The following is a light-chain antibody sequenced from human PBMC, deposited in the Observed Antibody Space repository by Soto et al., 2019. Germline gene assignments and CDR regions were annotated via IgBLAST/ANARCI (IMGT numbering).Light chain of an antibody. CDR1: SSDVGGYNY. J-gene: IGLJ1*01. CDR2: EVS. Sequence: QSVLPQPSSGSGSPGQSITISCTGTSSDVGGYNYVSWYQQHPGKGPKLMIYEVSNRPSGVSNRFSGSKSGNTATLTISGLQAEDEADYYCSSYTSTTTRVFGTGTKVTVL. CDR3: SSYTSTTTRV. V-gene: IGLV2-14*03.